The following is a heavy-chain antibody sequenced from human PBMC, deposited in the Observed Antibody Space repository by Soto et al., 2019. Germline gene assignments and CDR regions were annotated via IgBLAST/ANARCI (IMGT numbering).Heavy chain of an antibody. V-gene: IGHV5-51*01. J-gene: IGHJ6*02. Sequence: GESMKISCKSSGYSFSSYWIAWVRLMPGKGLEWMGSIYPDDSDTKYSPSFQGQVTISADKSISAAYLQWSSLKASDTAIYYCARNSLTGYYNYYYSMDVWGQGTTVTVSS. CDR3: ARNSLTGYYNYYYSMDV. D-gene: IGHD3-9*01. CDR1: GYSFSSYW. CDR2: IYPDDSDT.